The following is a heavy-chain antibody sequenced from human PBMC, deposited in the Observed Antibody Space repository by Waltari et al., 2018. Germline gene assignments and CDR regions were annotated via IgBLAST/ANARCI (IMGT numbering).Heavy chain of an antibody. D-gene: IGHD3-10*01. V-gene: IGHV3-30-3*01. CDR2: ISYDGSNK. CDR1: GFTCSSYA. Sequence: QVQLVESGGAVVQPGRCLRLSCSASGFTCSSYAMHWVRQTPGKGLEWVAVISYDGSNKYYADSVKGRFTISRDNSKNTLYLQMNSLRAEDTAVYYCARDWDGGMVQGLDYWGQGTLVTVSS. CDR3: ARDWDGGMVQGLDY. J-gene: IGHJ4*02.